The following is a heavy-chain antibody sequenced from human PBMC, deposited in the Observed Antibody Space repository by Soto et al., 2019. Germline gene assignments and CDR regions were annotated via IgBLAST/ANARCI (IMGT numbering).Heavy chain of an antibody. Sequence: QVQLQESGPGLVKPSQTLSLTCTVSGGSISSGGYYWSWIRQHPGKGLEWIGYIYYSGSTYYNPSLKSRVTISVDTSKNQFSLKLSSVTAADTAVYSCARVDTSMGATCVSYWGQGTLVTVSS. J-gene: IGHJ4*02. CDR1: GGSISSGGYY. CDR2: IYYSGST. D-gene: IGHD1-26*01. CDR3: ARVDTSMGATCVSY. V-gene: IGHV4-31*03.